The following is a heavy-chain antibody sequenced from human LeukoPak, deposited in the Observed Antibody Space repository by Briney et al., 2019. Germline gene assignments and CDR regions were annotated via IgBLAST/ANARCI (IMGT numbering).Heavy chain of an antibody. CDR1: AGSISLYNTYY. CDR2: IYYSGST. V-gene: IGHV4-59*01. CDR3: AKSDYYGASDY. D-gene: IGHD3-10*01. Sequence: SETLSLTCTVSAGSISLYNTYYWNWSRQSPGKGREWIGYIYYSGSTSYNPSLKSRVTISVDTFRNQFSLKLTSVTAADTAIYYCAKSDYYGASDYWGQGSLVTVSS. J-gene: IGHJ4*02.